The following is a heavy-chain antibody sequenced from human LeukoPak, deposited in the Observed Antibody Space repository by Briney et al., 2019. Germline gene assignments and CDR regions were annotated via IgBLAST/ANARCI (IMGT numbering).Heavy chain of an antibody. CDR2: ISSSSSYI. CDR1: GFTFRSYS. CDR3: ARPQQSDSSGYYTDAFDI. D-gene: IGHD3-22*01. V-gene: IGHV3-21*01. Sequence: PGGSLRLSCAASGFTFRSYSMNWVRQAPGKGLEWVSSISSSSSYIYYAGSVKGRFTISRDNAKNSLYLQMNSLRAEDTAVYYCARPQQSDSSGYYTDAFDIWGQGTMVTVSS. J-gene: IGHJ3*02.